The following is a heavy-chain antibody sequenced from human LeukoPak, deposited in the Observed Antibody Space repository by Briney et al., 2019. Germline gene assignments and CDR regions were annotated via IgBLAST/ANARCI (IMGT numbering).Heavy chain of an antibody. V-gene: IGHV1-2*02. D-gene: IGHD6-13*01. CDR3: ARDPYSSSPDLGFSGLAAFDI. Sequence: GASVKVSCKASGYTFTGYYMHWVRQAPGQGLEWMGWINPNSGGTNYAQKFQGRVTMTRDTSISTAYMELSRLRSDDTAVYYCARDPYSSSPDLGFSGLAAFDIWGQGTMVTVSS. CDR1: GYTFTGYY. CDR2: INPNSGGT. J-gene: IGHJ3*02.